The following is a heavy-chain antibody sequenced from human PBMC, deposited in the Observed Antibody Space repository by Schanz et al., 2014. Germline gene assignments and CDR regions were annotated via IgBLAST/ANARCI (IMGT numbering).Heavy chain of an antibody. D-gene: IGHD2-2*01. CDR3: AKSMYSTSWAFDL. J-gene: IGHJ4*02. CDR1: GFTFSDYY. CDR2: IWYDGSNK. Sequence: QVQLVESGGGVVQPGRSLRLSCAASGFTFSDYYISWIRQAPGKGLEWVAFIWYDGSNKYYADSVKGRFTISRDNSKNTLYVQMNSLRAEDTAVYYCAKSMYSTSWAFDLWGQGAQVTVSS. V-gene: IGHV3-33*06.